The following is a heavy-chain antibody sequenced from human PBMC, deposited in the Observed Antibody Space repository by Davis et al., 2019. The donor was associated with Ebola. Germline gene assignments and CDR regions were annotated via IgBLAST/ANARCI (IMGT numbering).Heavy chain of an antibody. CDR2: IWYDGSNK. CDR3: ARDKIAAAGLFDY. V-gene: IGHV3-33*08. J-gene: IGHJ4*02. Sequence: GESLKISCAASGFTFSSYWMSWVRQAPGKGLEWVAVIWYDGSNKYYADSVKGRFTISRDNSKNTLYLQMNSLSAEDTAVYYCARDKIAAAGLFDYWGQGTLVTVSS. CDR1: GFTFSSYW. D-gene: IGHD6-13*01.